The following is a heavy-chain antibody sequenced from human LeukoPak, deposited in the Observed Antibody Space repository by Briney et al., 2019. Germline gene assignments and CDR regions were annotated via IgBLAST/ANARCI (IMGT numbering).Heavy chain of an antibody. CDR3: ARDRAPFSSSWKTMDV. D-gene: IGHD6-13*01. Sequence: ASVKVSCKASGYTFTSYYMHWVRQAPGQGLEWMGIINPSGGSTSYAQKFQGRVTMTRDTSTSTVYMELSSLRSEDTAVYYCARDRAPFSSSWKTMDVWGQGTTVTVSS. J-gene: IGHJ6*02. CDR2: INPSGGST. V-gene: IGHV1-46*01. CDR1: GYTFTSYY.